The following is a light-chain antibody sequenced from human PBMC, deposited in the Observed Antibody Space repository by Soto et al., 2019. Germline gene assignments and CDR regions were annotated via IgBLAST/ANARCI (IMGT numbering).Light chain of an antibody. CDR3: SSYTTSGTWV. J-gene: IGLJ3*02. CDR2: EVS. Sequence: QSALTQPASVSGSPGQSITISCTGTSSDVGGYNYVSWYQQHPDKAPKVIIYEVSNRPSGVSNRFSGSKSGNTASLTISGLQAEDEADYYCSSYTTSGTWVFGGGTKLTVL. V-gene: IGLV2-14*01. CDR1: SSDVGGYNY.